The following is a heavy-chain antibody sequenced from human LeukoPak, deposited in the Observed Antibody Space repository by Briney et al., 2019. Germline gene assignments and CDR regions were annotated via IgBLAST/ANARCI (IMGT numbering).Heavy chain of an antibody. CDR2: IKQDGSEK. CDR3: ARVGSGSDPTGLDAFDI. Sequence: PGGSLRLSCAASGFTFSSYWMSWVRQAPGKGLEWVANIKQDGSEKYYVDSVKGRFTISRDNAKNSLYLQMNSLRAEDTAVYYCARVGSGSDPTGLDAFDIWGQGTMVTVSS. CDR1: GFTFSSYW. D-gene: IGHD1-26*01. J-gene: IGHJ3*02. V-gene: IGHV3-7*01.